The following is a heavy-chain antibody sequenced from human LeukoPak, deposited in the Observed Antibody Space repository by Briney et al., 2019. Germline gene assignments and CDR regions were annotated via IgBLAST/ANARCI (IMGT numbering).Heavy chain of an antibody. CDR2: IYHSGST. D-gene: IGHD3-10*01. CDR3: ARGYYYGSGSYYSDY. J-gene: IGHJ4*02. Sequence: SETLSLTCTVSGGSISSGGYYWSWIRQPPGKGLEWIGYIYHSGSTYYNPSLKSRVTISVDRSKNQFSLKLSSVTAADTAVYYCARGYYYGSGSYYSDYWGQGTLVTVSS. V-gene: IGHV4-30-2*01. CDR1: GGSISSGGYY.